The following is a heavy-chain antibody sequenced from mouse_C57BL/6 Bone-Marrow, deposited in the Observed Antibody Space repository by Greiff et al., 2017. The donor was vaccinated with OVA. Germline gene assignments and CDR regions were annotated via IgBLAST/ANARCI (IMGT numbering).Heavy chain of an antibody. J-gene: IGHJ2*01. Sequence: VQLQQSGPELVKPGASVKMSCKASGYTFTDYNMHWVKQSHGKSLEWIGYINPNNGGTSYNQKFKGKATLTVNKSSSTAYMELRSLTSEDSAVYYCARNRYGSSPFGYWGQGTTLTVSS. CDR1: GYTFTDYN. CDR3: ARNRYGSSPFGY. V-gene: IGHV1-22*01. D-gene: IGHD1-1*01. CDR2: INPNNGGT.